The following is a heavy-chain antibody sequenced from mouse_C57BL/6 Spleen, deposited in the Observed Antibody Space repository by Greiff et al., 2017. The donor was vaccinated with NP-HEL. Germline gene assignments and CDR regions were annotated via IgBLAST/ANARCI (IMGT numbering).Heavy chain of an antibody. Sequence: QVQLQQSGAELVKPGASVKISCKASGYAFSSYWMNWVKQRPGKGLEWIGQIYPGDGDTNYNGKFKDKATLTAVKSSSTAYMQLSSLTSEDSAVYFCARGNGNYHGYFDVWGTGTTVTVSS. CDR1: GYAFSSYW. CDR3: ARGNGNYHGYFDV. V-gene: IGHV1-80*01. J-gene: IGHJ1*03. D-gene: IGHD2-1*01. CDR2: IYPGDGDT.